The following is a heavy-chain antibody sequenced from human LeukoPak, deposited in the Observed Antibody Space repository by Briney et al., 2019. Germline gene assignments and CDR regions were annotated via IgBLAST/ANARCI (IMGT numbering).Heavy chain of an antibody. J-gene: IGHJ6*03. CDR3: ARESIVGSSSWYDYYYYYMDV. V-gene: IGHV1-46*01. Sequence: ASVKVSCKASGYTFTSYYIHWVRQAPGQGLEWMGIINPSGGSTSYAQKFQGRVTMTRDTSTSTVYMELSSLRSEDTAVYYCARESIVGSSSWYDYYYYYMDVWGKGTTVTISS. CDR2: INPSGGST. D-gene: IGHD6-13*01. CDR1: GYTFTSYY.